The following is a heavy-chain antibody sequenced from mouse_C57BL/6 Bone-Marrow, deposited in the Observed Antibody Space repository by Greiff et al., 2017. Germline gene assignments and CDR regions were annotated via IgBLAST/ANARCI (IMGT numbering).Heavy chain of an antibody. Sequence: VKLQESGAELVKPGASVKMSCKASGYTFTSYWITWVKQRPGQGLEWIGDIYPGSGSTNYNEKFKSKATLTVDTSSSTAYMQLSSLTSEDSAVYYCARPDYGSSYGWLAYWGQGTLVTVSA. CDR3: ARPDYGSSYGWLAY. D-gene: IGHD1-1*01. J-gene: IGHJ3*01. CDR2: IYPGSGST. CDR1: GYTFTSYW. V-gene: IGHV1-55*01.